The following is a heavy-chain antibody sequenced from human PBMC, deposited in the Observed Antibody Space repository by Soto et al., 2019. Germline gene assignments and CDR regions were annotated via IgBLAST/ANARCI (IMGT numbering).Heavy chain of an antibody. CDR2: FDPEDGET. CDR1: GYTLTELS. J-gene: IGHJ6*02. Sequence: ASVKVSCKVSGYTLTELSMHWVRQAPGKGLEWMGGFDPEDGETIYAQKFQGRVTMTEDTSTDTAYMELSSLRSEDTAVYYCATEPLDSSGYSLVYGMDVWGQGTTVTVSS. D-gene: IGHD3-22*01. V-gene: IGHV1-24*01. CDR3: ATEPLDSSGYSLVYGMDV.